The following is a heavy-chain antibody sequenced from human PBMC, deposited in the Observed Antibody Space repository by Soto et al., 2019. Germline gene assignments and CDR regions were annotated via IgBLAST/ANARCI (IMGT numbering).Heavy chain of an antibody. V-gene: IGHV1-69*02. CDR1: GGSFSSYT. J-gene: IGHJ3*02. CDR2: IVPMVGRT. D-gene: IGHD3-10*01. Sequence: QVQLVQSGAEVKKTGSSVKVSCKASGGSFSSYTISWVRQAPGQGLEWMGRIVPMVGRTIYAQKFQGRVAISADKSTTTAYMDLSNLASEDTTMYYCALDSGSDVFEIWGQGTLVTVSS. CDR3: ALDSGSDVFEI.